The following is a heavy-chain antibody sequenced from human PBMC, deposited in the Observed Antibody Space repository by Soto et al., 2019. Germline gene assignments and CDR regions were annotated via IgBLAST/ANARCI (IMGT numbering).Heavy chain of an antibody. J-gene: IGHJ4*02. CDR2: MNPNSGNT. CDR1: GYTFTSYD. D-gene: IGHD4-17*01. Sequence: QAQLVQSGAEVKKPGASVKVSCKDSGYTFTSYDINWVRQATGPGLEWMGWMNPNSGNTGYAQKFQGRVTLTKNTFISTADMELGSLRSEDTAGYYCARTLYGDNVDYWGQGTLVTFAS. CDR3: ARTLYGDNVDY. V-gene: IGHV1-8*01.